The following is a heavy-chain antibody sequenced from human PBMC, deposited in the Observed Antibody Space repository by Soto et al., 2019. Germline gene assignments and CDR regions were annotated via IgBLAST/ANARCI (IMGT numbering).Heavy chain of an antibody. J-gene: IGHJ5*01. CDR1: GFIFSNYA. CDR2: ISGSGVRT. V-gene: IGHV3-23*01. CDR3: AKDHAREQFVRGENWFDS. Sequence: GGSMRLSCSASGFIFSNYAMSCARQAPGKGLEWVSTISGSGVRTYYADSVKGRFTISRDNSKNTLDLQMNNLRVEDTAIYYCAKDHAREQFVRGENWFDSWGQGTLVTVSS. D-gene: IGHD6-6*01.